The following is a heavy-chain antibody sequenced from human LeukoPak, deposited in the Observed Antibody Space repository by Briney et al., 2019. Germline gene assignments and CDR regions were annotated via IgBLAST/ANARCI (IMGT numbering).Heavy chain of an antibody. CDR3: ARVGLISGSYPFFQH. CDR2: INPNSGGT. J-gene: IGHJ1*01. Sequence: ASVKVSCKASGYTFTGYYMHWVRQAPGQGLEWMGWINPNSGGTNYAQKFQGRVTMTRDTSISTAYMELSRLRSDDTAVYYCARVGLISGSYPFFQHWGQGTLVTVSS. CDR1: GYTFTGYY. D-gene: IGHD1-26*01. V-gene: IGHV1-2*02.